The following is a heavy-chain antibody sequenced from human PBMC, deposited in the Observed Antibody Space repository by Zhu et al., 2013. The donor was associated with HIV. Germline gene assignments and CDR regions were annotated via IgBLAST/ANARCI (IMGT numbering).Heavy chain of an antibody. CDR3: ARVFNYYDSSYWFDP. V-gene: IGHV4-39*07. J-gene: IGHJ5*02. CDR2: IYYSGST. D-gene: IGHD3-22*01. CDR1: GGSISSSSYY. Sequence: QVQLQESGPGLVKPSETLSLTCTVSGGSISSSSYYWGWIRQPPGKGLEWIGSIYYSGSTYYNPSLKSRVTISVDTSKNQFSLKLSSVTAADTAVYYCARVFNYYDSSYWFDPWAREPWSPSPQ.